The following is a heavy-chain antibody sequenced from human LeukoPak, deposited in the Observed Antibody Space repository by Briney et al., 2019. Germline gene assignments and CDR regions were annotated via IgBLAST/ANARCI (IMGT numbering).Heavy chain of an antibody. V-gene: IGHV4-34*01. Sequence: SETLSLTCAVYGGSFSGYYWSWIRQPPGKRLEWIGEINHSGSTNYNPSLKSRVTISVDTSKNQFSLKLSSVTAADTAVYYCARLDYGYYDSSGYYYWGQGTLVTVSS. CDR2: INHSGST. J-gene: IGHJ4*02. CDR3: ARLDYGYYDSSGYYY. D-gene: IGHD3-22*01. CDR1: GGSFSGYY.